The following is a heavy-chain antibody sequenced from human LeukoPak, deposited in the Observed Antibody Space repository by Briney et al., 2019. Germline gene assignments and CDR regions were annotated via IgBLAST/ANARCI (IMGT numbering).Heavy chain of an antibody. CDR1: GFTFSSYA. D-gene: IGHD5-18*01. CDR2: IWYDGSNK. Sequence: GGSLRLSCAASGFTFSSYAMSWVRQAPGKGLEWVAVIWYDGSNKYYADSVKGRFTISRDNSKNTLYLQMNSLRVDDTAVYYCATRGYNYGDLDYWGQGTLVTVSS. CDR3: ATRGYNYGDLDY. J-gene: IGHJ4*02. V-gene: IGHV3-33*08.